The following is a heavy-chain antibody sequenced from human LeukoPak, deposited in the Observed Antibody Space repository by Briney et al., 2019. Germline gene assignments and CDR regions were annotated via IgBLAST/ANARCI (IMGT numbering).Heavy chain of an antibody. D-gene: IGHD2-15*01. CDR3: ARGYCSGGSCYSYYYYNYMDV. CDR2: INDSGNT. V-gene: IGHV4-34*01. Sequence: LRLSCAASGFTFSSYGMNWVRQPPGKGLEWIGEINDSGNTNYNPSLKSRLTISVDTSKNQFSLKLSSVTAADTAVYYCARGYCSGGSCYSYYYYNYMDVWGKGTTVTVSS. J-gene: IGHJ6*03. CDR1: GFTFSSYG.